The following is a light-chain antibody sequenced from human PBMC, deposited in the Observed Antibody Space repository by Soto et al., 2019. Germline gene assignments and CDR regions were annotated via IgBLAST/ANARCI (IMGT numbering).Light chain of an antibody. CDR1: QSVSSSY. J-gene: IGKJ1*01. CDR2: GAS. Sequence: VLKQSPGTLSLSPGERATLSCRASQSVSSSYLAWYQQKPGQAPRLLIYGASSRATGIPDRFSGSGSGTDFTLTISRLEPEDFAVYYCQQYGSSPLFGQGTKVDIK. CDR3: QQYGSSPL. V-gene: IGKV3-20*01.